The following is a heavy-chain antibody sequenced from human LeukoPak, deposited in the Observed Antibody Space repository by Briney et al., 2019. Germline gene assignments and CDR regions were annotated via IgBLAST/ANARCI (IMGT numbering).Heavy chain of an antibody. J-gene: IGHJ4*02. CDR3: ARGDVYYYGSGRYGDY. CDR1: GGSFSGYY. V-gene: IGHV4-34*01. Sequence: SETLSLTCAVYGGSFSGYYWSWIRQPPGKGLEWIGEINHSGSTNYNPSLKSRVTISVDTSKNQFSLKLSSVTAADTAVYYCARGDVYYYGSGRYGDYWGQGTLVTVSS. D-gene: IGHD3-10*01. CDR2: INHSGST.